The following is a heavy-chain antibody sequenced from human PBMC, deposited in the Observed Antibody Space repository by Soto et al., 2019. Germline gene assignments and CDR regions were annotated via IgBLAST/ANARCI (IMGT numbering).Heavy chain of an antibody. D-gene: IGHD3-10*01. Sequence: EVHLLESGGGLVQPGGSLRLSCEASGFTFSNYDMSWVRQAPGKGLEWVSGISGSGGSTDYADSVKGRFTISRDNSKNTLYLQMNGLRVEDTAVYYCGKDGHISMVRGVVIPPGDWGQGSLVTVSS. V-gene: IGHV3-23*01. CDR1: GFTFSNYD. CDR2: ISGSGGST. CDR3: GKDGHISMVRGVVIPPGD. J-gene: IGHJ4*02.